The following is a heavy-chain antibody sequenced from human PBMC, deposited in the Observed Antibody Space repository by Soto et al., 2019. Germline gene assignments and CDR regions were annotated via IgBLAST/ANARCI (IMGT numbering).Heavy chain of an antibody. J-gene: IGHJ6*02. CDR3: SRQHRIAAAGHYDYYGMDV. CDR1: GYTFTSYG. V-gene: IGHV1-18*04. CDR2: ISAYNGNT. D-gene: IGHD6-13*01. Sequence: QVQLVQSGAEVKKPGASVKVSCKASGYTFTSYGISWVRQAPGQGLEWMGWISAYNGNTHYAQKLQGRVTMTTDTATSTASMELRSLRSDDTAVYYCSRQHRIAAAGHYDYYGMDVWGQGTTVTVSS.